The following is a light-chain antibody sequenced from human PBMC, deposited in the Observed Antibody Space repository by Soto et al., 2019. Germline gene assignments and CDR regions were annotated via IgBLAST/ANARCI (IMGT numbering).Light chain of an antibody. Sequence: DIQLTQSPSFLSASVGDRVTITCRASQGISSYLAWYQQKPGKAPKLLIYAASTLQSGVPSRFSGSGSGTEFTLTLGSLQPEDGATYNWQQLNSYPLFGPGNKVDIK. J-gene: IGKJ3*01. CDR2: AAS. CDR3: QQLNSYPL. CDR1: QGISSY. V-gene: IGKV1-9*01.